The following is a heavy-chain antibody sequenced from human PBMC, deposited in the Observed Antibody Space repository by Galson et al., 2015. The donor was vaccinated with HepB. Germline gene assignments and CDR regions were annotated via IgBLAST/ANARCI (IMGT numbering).Heavy chain of an antibody. CDR2: ISSSSSYI. D-gene: IGHD2-2*01. Sequence: SLRLSCAASGFTFSSYSMNWVRRAPGKGLEWVSSISSSSSYIYYADSVKGRFTISRDNAKNSLYLQMNSLRAEDTAVYYCARDSSPVPATAMGFDYWGQGTLVTVSS. J-gene: IGHJ4*02. CDR1: GFTFSSYS. V-gene: IGHV3-21*01. CDR3: ARDSSPVPATAMGFDY.